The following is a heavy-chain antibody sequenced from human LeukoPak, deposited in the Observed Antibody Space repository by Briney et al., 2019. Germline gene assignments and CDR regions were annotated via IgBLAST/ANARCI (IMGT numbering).Heavy chain of an antibody. CDR1: GFSFSGSA. CDR3: ARPYCSSTTCYEYSAFDI. J-gene: IGHJ3*02. Sequence: GGSLRLSCAASGFSFSGSAMHWVRQASGKGLEWLGRIRSKANGYATAYAASVKGRFTILRDDSKNMAYLQMSSLKTEDTAVYYCARPYCSSTTCYEYSAFDIWGQGTMVTVSS. CDR2: IRSKANGYAT. D-gene: IGHD2-2*01. V-gene: IGHV3-73*01.